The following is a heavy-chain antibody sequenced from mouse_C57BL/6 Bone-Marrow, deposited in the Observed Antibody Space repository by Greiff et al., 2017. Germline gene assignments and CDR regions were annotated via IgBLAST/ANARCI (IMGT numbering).Heavy chain of an antibody. Sequence: VQLQQSGPELVKPGASVKISCKASGYAFSSSWMNWVKQRPGKGLEWIGRIYPGDGDTNYNGKFKGKATLTADKSSRTAYMQLSSLTSEDSAVYVCARNGVYYYGSSYFDYWGQGTTLTVSS. J-gene: IGHJ2*01. V-gene: IGHV1-82*01. CDR1: GYAFSSSW. D-gene: IGHD1-1*01. CDR2: IYPGDGDT. CDR3: ARNGVYYYGSSYFDY.